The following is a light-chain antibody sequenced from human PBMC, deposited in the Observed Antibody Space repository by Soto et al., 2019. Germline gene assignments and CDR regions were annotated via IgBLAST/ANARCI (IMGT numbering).Light chain of an antibody. CDR3: CSYAGTNTFV. V-gene: IGLV2-23*01. J-gene: IGLJ1*01. CDR1: SSDVGSYNL. Sequence: QSVLTRPASVSGSPGQSITISCTGTSSDVGSYNLVSWYQQHPGKAPKLMIYEGNKRPSGVSNRFSGSKSANTASLTISGLQTEDEADYYCCSYAGTNTFVFGTGTKLTVL. CDR2: EGN.